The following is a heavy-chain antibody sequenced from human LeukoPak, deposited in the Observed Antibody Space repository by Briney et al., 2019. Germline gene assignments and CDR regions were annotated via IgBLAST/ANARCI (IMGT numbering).Heavy chain of an antibody. D-gene: IGHD3-3*01. CDR3: ARDGAEYYDFWSGFHTGYYYYYMDV. V-gene: IGHV3-21*01. CDR2: VSSSGGFI. Sequence: GGSLRLSCAASGFSFSSYSMNWVRQAPGKGLEWVSSVSSSGGFIYYADSVKGRFTISRDNAKNSLYLQMNSLRAEDTAVYYCARDGAEYYDFWSGFHTGYYYYYMDVWGKGTAVTVSS. CDR1: GFSFSSYS. J-gene: IGHJ6*03.